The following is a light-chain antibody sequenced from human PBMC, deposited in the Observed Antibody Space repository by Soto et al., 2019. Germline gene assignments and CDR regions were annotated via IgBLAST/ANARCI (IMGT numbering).Light chain of an antibody. V-gene: IGKV3-15*01. CDR2: GAS. CDR3: QQYNKWPQT. J-gene: IGKJ5*01. CDR1: QSVATD. Sequence: EIVMTQSPATLSMSPGERATLSCRASQSVATDLAWYQHKPGQAPRLLIHGASTRATGIPARFSGVGSGTEFTLTISSLQSEDFAVYYCQQYNKWPQTFGQGTRLEIK.